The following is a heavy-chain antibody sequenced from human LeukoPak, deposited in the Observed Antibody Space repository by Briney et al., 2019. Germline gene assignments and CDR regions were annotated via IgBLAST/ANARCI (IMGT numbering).Heavy chain of an antibody. J-gene: IGHJ4*02. V-gene: IGHV3-23*01. CDR3: AKSRPPYYYDSSGYYFYY. D-gene: IGHD3-22*01. CDR1: GFTFSSYA. CDR2: ISGSGGST. Sequence: GGSLRLSCAASGFTFSSYAMSWVRQAPGKGLEWVSAISGSGGSTYYADSVKGRFTISRDNSKNTLYLQMNSLRAEDTVVYYCAKSRPPYYYDSSGYYFYYWGQGTLVTVSS.